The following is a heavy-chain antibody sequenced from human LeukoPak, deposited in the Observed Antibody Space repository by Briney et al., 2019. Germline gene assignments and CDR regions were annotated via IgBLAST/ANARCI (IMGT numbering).Heavy chain of an antibody. J-gene: IGHJ4*02. D-gene: IGHD3-22*01. V-gene: IGHV4-4*07. CDR2: IYTSGST. CDR1: GGSISSYY. CDR3: ARDYYDSSGYYIL. Sequence: SETLSLTCTVSGGSISSYYWSWIRQPAGNGLEWIGRIYTSGSTNYNPSLKSRVTVSVDKSKNQFSLKLSSVTAADTAVYYCARDYYDSSGYYILWGQGTLVTVSS.